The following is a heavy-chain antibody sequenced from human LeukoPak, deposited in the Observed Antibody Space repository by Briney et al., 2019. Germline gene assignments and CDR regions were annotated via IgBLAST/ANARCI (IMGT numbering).Heavy chain of an antibody. CDR3: AGETSGARRYYYGSGSLDY. V-gene: IGHV3-30*04. Sequence: GGSLRLSCAASGLTFSSYAMHWVRQAPGKGLERVAVISYDGSNKYYADSVKGRFTISRDNSKNTLYLQMNSLRAEDTAVYYCAGETSGARRYYYGSGSLDYWGQETLVTVSS. J-gene: IGHJ4*02. CDR1: GLTFSSYA. D-gene: IGHD3-10*01. CDR2: ISYDGSNK.